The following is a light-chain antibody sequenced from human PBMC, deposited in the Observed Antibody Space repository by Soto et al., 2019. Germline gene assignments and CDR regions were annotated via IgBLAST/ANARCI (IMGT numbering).Light chain of an antibody. V-gene: IGKV1-12*01. Sequence: EIQMTQSPSYVSESVGDRVTITCRASQGISSLLAWYQQKPGKAPNLLIHTASSLQSGVPSRFSGSGSGTDFTLTISSLQPEDFATYYCQQANSFPLTFGGGTKVEIK. CDR2: TAS. J-gene: IGKJ4*01. CDR1: QGISSL. CDR3: QQANSFPLT.